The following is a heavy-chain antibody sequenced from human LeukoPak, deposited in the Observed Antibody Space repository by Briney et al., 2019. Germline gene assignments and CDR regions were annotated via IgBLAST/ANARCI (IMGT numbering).Heavy chain of an antibody. CDR3: AKGDGDIVVVVAAYYFDY. CDR2: ISGSGGST. V-gene: IGHV3-23*01. Sequence: TGGSLRLSCAASGFTFSSYAMSWVRQAPGKGLEWVSAISGSGGSTYHADSVKGRFTISRDNSKNTLYLQMNSLRAEDTAVYYCAKGDGDIVVVVAAYYFDYWGQGTLVTVSS. CDR1: GFTFSSYA. D-gene: IGHD2-15*01. J-gene: IGHJ4*02.